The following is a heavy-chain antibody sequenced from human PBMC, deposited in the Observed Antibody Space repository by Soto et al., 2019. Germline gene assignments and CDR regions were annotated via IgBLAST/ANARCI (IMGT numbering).Heavy chain of an antibody. CDR1: GGSFSGYY. Sequence: PSETLSLTCAVYGGSFSGYYWSWIRQPPGKGLEWIGEINHSGSTNYNPSLKSRVTISVDTSKNQFSLKLSSVTAADTAVYYCASSHLFDYDFWSGDYYYYGMDVWAKGPRSPS. J-gene: IGHJ6*02. V-gene: IGHV4-34*01. CDR2: INHSGST. CDR3: ASSHLFDYDFWSGDYYYYGMDV. D-gene: IGHD3-3*01.